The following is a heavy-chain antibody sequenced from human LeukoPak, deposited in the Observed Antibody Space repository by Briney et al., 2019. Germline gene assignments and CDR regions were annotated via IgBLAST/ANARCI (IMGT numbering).Heavy chain of an antibody. Sequence: SETLSLTCAVYGGSFSGYYWSWIRQPPGKGLEWIGEINHSGSTNYNPSLKSRVTISVDTSKNRFSLKLSSVTAADTAVYYCASRIAARRSVFSDYWGQGTLVTVSS. D-gene: IGHD6-6*01. CDR3: ASRIAARRSVFSDY. CDR2: INHSGST. V-gene: IGHV4-34*01. J-gene: IGHJ4*02. CDR1: GGSFSGYY.